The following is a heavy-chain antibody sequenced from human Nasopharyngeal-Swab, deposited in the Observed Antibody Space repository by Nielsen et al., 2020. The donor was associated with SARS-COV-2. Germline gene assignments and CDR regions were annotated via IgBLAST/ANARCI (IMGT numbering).Heavy chain of an antibody. J-gene: IGHJ6*02. V-gene: IGHV4-39*01. CDR3: ARVAGYSYGLAWYYYYGMDV. CDR1: GASISSSSYY. Sequence: PQTLSPTCTLSGASISSSSYYWGWIRQPPGKGLEWIGSIYYSGSTYYNPSLKSRVTISVDTSKNQFSLKLSSVTAADTAVYYCARVAGYSYGLAWYYYYGMDVWGQGTTVTVSS. D-gene: IGHD5-18*01. CDR2: IYYSGST.